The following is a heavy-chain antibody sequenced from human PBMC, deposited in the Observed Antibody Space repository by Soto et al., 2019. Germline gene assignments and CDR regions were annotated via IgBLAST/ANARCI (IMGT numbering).Heavy chain of an antibody. V-gene: IGHV3-21*01. Sequence: PGGSLRLSCAASGFTFSSYSMNWVRQAPGKGPEWVSSISSSSSYIYYADPVKGRFTIPRDNAKNSLYLQMNSLRAEDTAVYYCARENSGYDYGLLPRFAYYYYGMDVWGQGTTVTVSS. CDR1: GFTFSSYS. D-gene: IGHD5-12*01. CDR3: ARENSGYDYGLLPRFAYYYYGMDV. J-gene: IGHJ6*02. CDR2: ISSSSSYI.